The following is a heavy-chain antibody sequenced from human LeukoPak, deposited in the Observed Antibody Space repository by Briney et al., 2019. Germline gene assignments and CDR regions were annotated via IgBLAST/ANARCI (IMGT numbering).Heavy chain of an antibody. V-gene: IGHV3-48*04. CDR3: ARGRAAGTFLSLDAFDI. Sequence: GGSLRLSCAASGFTFSSYSMNWVRQAPGKGLEWVSYISSSSSTIYYADSVKGRFTISRDNAKNSLYLQMNSLRAEDTAVYLCARGRAAGTFLSLDAFDIWGQGTMVSVSS. J-gene: IGHJ3*02. CDR1: GFTFSSYS. D-gene: IGHD3-10*01. CDR2: ISSSSSTI.